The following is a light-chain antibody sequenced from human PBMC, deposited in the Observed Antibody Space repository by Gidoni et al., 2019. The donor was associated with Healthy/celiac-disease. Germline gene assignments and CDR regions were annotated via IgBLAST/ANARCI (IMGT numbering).Light chain of an antibody. CDR1: QSVSSY. CDR2: DAS. V-gene: IGKV3-11*01. J-gene: IGKJ1*01. Sequence: DIVLTQSPATLSLPPGERATLACRASQSVSSYLAWYQQNPGQAPRLLIYDASNRATGIPARFSGSGSGTDFALTISSLEPEDFAVYYCQQRSNWPPWTFGQGTKVEIK. CDR3: QQRSNWPPWT.